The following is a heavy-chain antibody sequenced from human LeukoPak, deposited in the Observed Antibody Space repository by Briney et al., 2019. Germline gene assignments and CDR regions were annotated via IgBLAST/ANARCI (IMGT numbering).Heavy chain of an antibody. CDR3: ATPNYYDSSGYWVY. J-gene: IGHJ4*02. CDR1: GYTLTELS. D-gene: IGHD3-22*01. V-gene: IGHV1-24*01. Sequence: ASVKVSCKVSGYTLTELSMHWVRQAPGKGLEWMGGFDPEGGETIYAQKFQGRVTMTEDTSTDTAYMELSSLRSEDTAVYYCATPNYYDSSGYWVYWGQGTLVTVPS. CDR2: FDPEGGET.